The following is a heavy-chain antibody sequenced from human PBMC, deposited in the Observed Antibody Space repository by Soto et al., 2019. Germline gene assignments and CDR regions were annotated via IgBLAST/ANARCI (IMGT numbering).Heavy chain of an antibody. Sequence: QVQLQESGPGLVKPSETLSLTCTVSGGSISSYYWSWIRRSAGKGLEWIGRISASGNTNYHPSLESRVNMSIDTSKNPVSLKLTSVTAADTAVYYCARGGCSGDYCFDYWGQGTLVTVSS. CDR1: GGSISSYY. V-gene: IGHV4-4*07. J-gene: IGHJ4*02. CDR2: ISASGNT. D-gene: IGHD2-21*02. CDR3: ARGGCSGDYCFDY.